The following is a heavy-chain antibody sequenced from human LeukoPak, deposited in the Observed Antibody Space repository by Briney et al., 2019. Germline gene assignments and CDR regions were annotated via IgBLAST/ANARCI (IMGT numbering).Heavy chain of an antibody. CDR3: ATYSRLNAREFQC. V-gene: IGHV3-7*01. CDR1: GFTFSDYY. CDR2: IKTDGSEI. D-gene: IGHD3-10*02. J-gene: IGHJ1*01. Sequence: GGSLRLSCAASGFTFSDYYMSWVRQAPGKGLEWVANIKTDGSEIYYADSVKGRFTISRDNTKNSLYLQMNSLRAEDTAIYYCATYSRLNAREFQCWGQGTVVTVSS.